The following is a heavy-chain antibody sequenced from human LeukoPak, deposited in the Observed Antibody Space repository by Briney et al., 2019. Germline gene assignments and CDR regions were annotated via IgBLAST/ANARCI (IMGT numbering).Heavy chain of an antibody. V-gene: IGHV3-21*01. CDR1: GFTFSAYS. CDR3: ARDLEERWGYNYAHNFNY. CDR2: ISPSTGYI. J-gene: IGHJ4*02. D-gene: IGHD5-18*01. Sequence: PGGSLRLSCVASGFTFSAYSMNWVRPAPGKGLELVSSISPSTGYIYYADSAKGRFTFSRDNADNPWNLQLKHLRARDTAEYCCARDLEERWGYNYAHNFNYWGQGTLATVSS.